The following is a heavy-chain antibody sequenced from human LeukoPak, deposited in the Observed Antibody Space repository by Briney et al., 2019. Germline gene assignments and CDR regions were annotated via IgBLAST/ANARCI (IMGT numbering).Heavy chain of an antibody. CDR1: GFTLSDYY. CDR3: ATERTPKHYYGSGSYDRYFDH. V-gene: IGHV3-11*04. D-gene: IGHD3-10*01. Sequence: GGSLRLSCATSGFTLSDYYMNWIRQAPGKGLEWISFISSSGSTIYYADSVKGRFTISRDTTRNSLYLQMNSLRDEDTAVYYCATERTPKHYYGSGSYDRYFDHWGQGTLVTVSS. J-gene: IGHJ4*02. CDR2: ISSSGSTI.